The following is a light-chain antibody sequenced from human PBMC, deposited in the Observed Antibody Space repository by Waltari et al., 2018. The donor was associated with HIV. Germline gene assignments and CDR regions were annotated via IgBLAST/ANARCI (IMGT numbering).Light chain of an antibody. Sequence: DIAMPQSPDSLAVSLGEKVTINCKSSQTVLHSSSNKNHLAWYQQKAGQRPKLLIYWASTRESGVPDRFIGSGSGTYFSLTIGSLQAEDVAVYYCQQYYSFPLTFGGGTAVEIK. J-gene: IGKJ4*01. V-gene: IGKV4-1*01. CDR2: WAS. CDR1: QTVLHSSSNKNH. CDR3: QQYYSFPLT.